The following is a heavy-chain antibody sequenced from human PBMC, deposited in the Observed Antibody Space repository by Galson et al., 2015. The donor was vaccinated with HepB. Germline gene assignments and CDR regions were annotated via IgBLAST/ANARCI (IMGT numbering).Heavy chain of an antibody. Sequence: SLRLSCAASGFTFSTSGMHWVRQAPGKGLEWVAVIWFDGSNRNYGDSVKGRFTISRDNSKNTVYLEMNTVRADDTAVYYCVKEKREYNFGWDWYFEVWGRGTLVTVSS. CDR3: VKEKREYNFGWDWYFEV. CDR2: IWFDGSNR. D-gene: IGHD1-1*01. J-gene: IGHJ2*01. CDR1: GFTFSTSG. V-gene: IGHV3-33*03.